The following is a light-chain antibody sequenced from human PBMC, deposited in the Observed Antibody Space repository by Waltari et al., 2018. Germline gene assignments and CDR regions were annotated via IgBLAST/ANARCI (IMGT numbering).Light chain of an antibody. CDR1: QRISGY. V-gene: IGKV1-39*01. J-gene: IGKJ1*01. Sequence: DIQMTQSPSSLSASVGDSDTITCRASQRISGYLNWYQQRPGQAPKLLIYAASSLESGVPSRFSGSGFGTDFTLTINSLQPEDFAVYYCQQTYSNFRTFGQGTKVDVK. CDR2: AAS. CDR3: QQTYSNFRT.